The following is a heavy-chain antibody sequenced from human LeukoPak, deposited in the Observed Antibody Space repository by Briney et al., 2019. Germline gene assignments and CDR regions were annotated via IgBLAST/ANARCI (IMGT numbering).Heavy chain of an antibody. Sequence: RGESLKISCKGSGYSFTSYWIGWVRQMPGKGLEWMGIIYPGDSDTRYSPSFQGQVTISADKSISTAYLQWSSLKASDTAMYYCARQKSYSSDLGGYWGQGTLVTVSS. CDR2: IYPGDSDT. CDR3: ARQKSYSSDLGGY. CDR1: GYSFTSYW. J-gene: IGHJ4*02. D-gene: IGHD6-19*01. V-gene: IGHV5-51*01.